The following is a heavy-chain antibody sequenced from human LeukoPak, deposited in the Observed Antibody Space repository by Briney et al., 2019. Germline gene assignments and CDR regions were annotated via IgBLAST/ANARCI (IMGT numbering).Heavy chain of an antibody. CDR1: GYTFTDYG. J-gene: IGHJ4*02. CDR3: ARMFSMLVRGVIINPFDY. CDR2: ITAHNGNT. V-gene: IGHV1-18*01. Sequence: ASVKVSCKASGYTFTDYGISWVRQAPGQGLEWMGWITAHNGNTNYAQMLQGRVTMTTDTSTSTAYMELRSLRSDDTAVYYCARMFSMLVRGVIINPFDYWGQGTLVTVSS. D-gene: IGHD3-10*01.